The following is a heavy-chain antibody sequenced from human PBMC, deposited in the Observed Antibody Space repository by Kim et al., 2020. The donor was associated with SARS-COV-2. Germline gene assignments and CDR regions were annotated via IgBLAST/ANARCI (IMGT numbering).Heavy chain of an antibody. J-gene: IGHJ4*02. CDR2: ISAYNGNT. D-gene: IGHD6-19*01. CDR1: GYTFTSYG. Sequence: ASVKVSCKASGYTFTSYGISWVRQAPGQGLEWMGWISAYNGNTNYAQKLQGRVTMTTDTSTSTAYMELRSLRSDDTAVYYCAREREAGTESVGIAVAVDYWGQGTLVTVSS. V-gene: IGHV1-18*01. CDR3: AREREAGTESVGIAVAVDY.